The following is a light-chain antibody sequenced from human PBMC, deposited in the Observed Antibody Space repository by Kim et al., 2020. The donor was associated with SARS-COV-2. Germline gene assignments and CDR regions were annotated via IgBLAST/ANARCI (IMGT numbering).Light chain of an antibody. CDR2: DVS. CDR3: SSYTTSNTWV. J-gene: IGLJ3*02. Sequence: GQSIPNSCTGTSSDIGGYNYVSWYQQHPDKAPKLMIYDVSKRPSGVSHRFSGSKSGNTASLTISGLQAEDEADYYCSSYTTSNTWVFGGGTQLTVL. CDR1: SSDIGGYNY. V-gene: IGLV2-14*04.